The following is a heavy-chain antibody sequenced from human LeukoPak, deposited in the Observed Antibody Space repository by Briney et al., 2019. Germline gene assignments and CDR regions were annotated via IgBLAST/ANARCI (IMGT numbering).Heavy chain of an antibody. CDR2: VSGTGDDT. CDR3: AKILRPVTSFPQFYSVGMDV. V-gene: IGHV3-23*01. Sequence: PGGSLRLSCAASGFSFRDFAMTWVRQAPGKGLEWVSTVSGTGDDTYYSDTVKVRFTMSRDNSENTLDLQMNSLRVEDTAVYYCAKILRPVTSFPQFYSVGMDVWGKGATVTVSS. CDR1: GFSFRDFA. J-gene: IGHJ6*04. D-gene: IGHD4-17*01.